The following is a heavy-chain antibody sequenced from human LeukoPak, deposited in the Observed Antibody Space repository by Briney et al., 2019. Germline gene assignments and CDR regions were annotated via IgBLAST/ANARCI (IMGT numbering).Heavy chain of an antibody. V-gene: IGHV3-53*01. CDR3: AKGGVGAPFGN. Sequence: GGSLRLSCTVSGFTVINNYMSWVRQAPGKGLEWVSVIYDSGSTYYRASPKGRFTIYRDTSKNTLYLQMNSLRAEDTAVYYCAKGGVGAPFGNCGQGTLVTVSS. CDR2: IYDSGST. CDR1: GFTVINNY. J-gene: IGHJ4*02. D-gene: IGHD3-3*01.